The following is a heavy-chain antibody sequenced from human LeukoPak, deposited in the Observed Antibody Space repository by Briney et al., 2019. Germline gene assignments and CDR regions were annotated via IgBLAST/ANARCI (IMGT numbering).Heavy chain of an antibody. D-gene: IGHD3-9*01. CDR2: ISAYNGNT. J-gene: IGHJ5*02. V-gene: IGHV1-18*01. CDR1: GYTFTSYG. Sequence: GASVKVSCKASGYTFTSYGISWVRQAPGQGLEWMGWISAYNGNTNYAQKLQGRVTMTTDTSTGTAYMELRSLRSDDTAVYYCARAVRYFDWLFPNWFDPWGQGTLVTVSS. CDR3: ARAVRYFDWLFPNWFDP.